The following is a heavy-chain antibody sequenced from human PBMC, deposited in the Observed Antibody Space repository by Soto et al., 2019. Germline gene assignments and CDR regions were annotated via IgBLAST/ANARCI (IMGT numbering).Heavy chain of an antibody. J-gene: IGHJ4*02. Sequence: GGSLRLSCAASGFTFSRYGMHWVRRAPGKGLEWVAVIWYDGSKKYYADSVKGRFTISRDDSKNTLYLQMNSLRAEDTAVYSCARDLGTTNYYFDYWGQGTLVTVSS. CDR3: ARDLGTTNYYFDY. CDR2: IWYDGSKK. D-gene: IGHD3-16*01. V-gene: IGHV3-33*01. CDR1: GFTFSRYG.